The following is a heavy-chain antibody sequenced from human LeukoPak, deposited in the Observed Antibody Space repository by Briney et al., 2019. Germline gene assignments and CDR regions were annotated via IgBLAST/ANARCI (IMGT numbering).Heavy chain of an antibody. J-gene: IGHJ5*02. CDR2: IYYSGST. V-gene: IGHV4-39*01. CDR1: GGSISSSSYY. CDR3: ARHPPVNWFDP. Sequence: PSETRSLTCTVSGGSISSSSYYWGWIRQPPGKGLEWIGSIYYSGSTYYNPSLKSRVTISVDTSKNQFSLKLSSVTAADTAVYYCARHPPVNWFDPWGQGTLVTVSS.